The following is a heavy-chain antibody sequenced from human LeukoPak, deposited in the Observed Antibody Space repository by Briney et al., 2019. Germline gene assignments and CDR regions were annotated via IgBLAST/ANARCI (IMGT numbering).Heavy chain of an antibody. CDR1: GYSICSDHY. V-gene: IGHV4-38-2*02. CDR3: ARRGDRIGSWTKRGWFDP. D-gene: IGHD6-13*01. CDR2: IYHSGST. J-gene: IGHJ5*02. Sequence: SETLSLTCTVSGYSICSDHYWGWIPQPPGKVLEWIGSIYHSGSTYYNPSLKSRVTISVDTSKNQFSLKLSSVTAADTAVYYCARRGDRIGSWTKRGWFDPWGQGTLVTVSS.